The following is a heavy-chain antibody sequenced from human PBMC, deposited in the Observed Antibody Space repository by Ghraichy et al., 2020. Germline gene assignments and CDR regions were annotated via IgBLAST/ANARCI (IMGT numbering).Heavy chain of an antibody. Sequence: SETLSLTCTVSGGSINTYYWSWIRQPPGKGLEWVGYVFYSGRTNYNPSLKSRVTISVDTSKNQFSLKLSSVTAADTAVYYCARHGSGSYSGYFQHWGQGTLVTVSS. CDR1: GGSINTYY. D-gene: IGHD3-22*01. CDR2: VFYSGRT. V-gene: IGHV4-59*08. CDR3: ARHGSGSYSGYFQH. J-gene: IGHJ1*01.